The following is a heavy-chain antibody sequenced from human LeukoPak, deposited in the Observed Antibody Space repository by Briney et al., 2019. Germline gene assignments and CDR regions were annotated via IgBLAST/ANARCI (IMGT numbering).Heavy chain of an antibody. D-gene: IGHD2-15*01. V-gene: IGHV1-46*01. CDR2: IDPSGGST. CDR1: GGTFSSYA. CDR3: ARNSGSGFDY. J-gene: IGHJ4*02. Sequence: ASVKVSCKASGGTFSSYAISRVRQAPGQGLEWMGRIDPSGGSTSYAQKFQGRVTMTRGTSTSTVYMELSSLRSEDTAVYYCARNSGSGFDYWGQGTLVTVSS.